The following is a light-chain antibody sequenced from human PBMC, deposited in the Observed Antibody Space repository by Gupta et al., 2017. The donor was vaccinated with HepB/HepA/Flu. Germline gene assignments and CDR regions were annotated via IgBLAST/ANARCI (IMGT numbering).Light chain of an antibody. Sequence: DIQMTQSPSSVSASVGDRVTITCRASQDIRTWLAWYQQKPGQSPNLLIYEASNLKSGVPSRFSGSGSGTDFTLTISKLQPEDFTTYFCQQADSFPLTFGGGTKVEIK. CDR2: EAS. V-gene: IGKV1D-12*01. CDR1: QDIRTW. J-gene: IGKJ4*01. CDR3: QQADSFPLT.